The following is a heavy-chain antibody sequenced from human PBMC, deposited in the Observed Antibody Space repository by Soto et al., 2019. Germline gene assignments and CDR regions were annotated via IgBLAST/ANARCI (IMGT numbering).Heavy chain of an antibody. CDR2: MYHSGST. CDR3: ARVRREYDNSGPVDY. J-gene: IGHJ4*02. D-gene: IGHD3-22*01. CDR1: GGSISSGGYS. V-gene: IGHV4-30-2*01. Sequence: SETLSLTCAVSGGSISSGGYSWSWIRQPPGKGLEWIGYMYHSGSTYYNPSLKSRVTISIDRSRNQFSLKLNSVTAADTAVYYCARVRREYDNSGPVDYWGQGTLVTVSA.